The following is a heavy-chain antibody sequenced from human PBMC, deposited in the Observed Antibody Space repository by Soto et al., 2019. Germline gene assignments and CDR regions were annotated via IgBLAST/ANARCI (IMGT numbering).Heavy chain of an antibody. CDR2: IIPIFGTA. V-gene: IGHV1-69*13. D-gene: IGHD2-15*01. Sequence: SVKVSCKVSGGTFSSYAISWVRQAPGQGLEWMGGIIPIFGTANYAQKFQGRVTITADESTSTAYMELSSLRSEDTAVYYCARDLTGYCSGGSCYGGYYYGMDVWGQGTTVTVSS. CDR3: ARDLTGYCSGGSCYGGYYYGMDV. CDR1: GGTFSSYA. J-gene: IGHJ6*02.